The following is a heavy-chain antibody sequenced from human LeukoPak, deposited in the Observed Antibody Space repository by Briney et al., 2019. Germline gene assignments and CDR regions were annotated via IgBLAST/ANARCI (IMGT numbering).Heavy chain of an antibody. Sequence: SETLSLTCTVSSGSIRSSSYYWGWIRQPPGKGLEWIGSINYSGSTYYNPSLKSRVAIAVDTSKNQFSLKLSSVTAADTAVYYCARLQAITMIVVVIQYFDYWGQGTLVTVSS. J-gene: IGHJ4*02. V-gene: IGHV4-39*01. D-gene: IGHD3-22*01. CDR2: INYSGST. CDR3: ARLQAITMIVVVIQYFDY. CDR1: SGSIRSSSYY.